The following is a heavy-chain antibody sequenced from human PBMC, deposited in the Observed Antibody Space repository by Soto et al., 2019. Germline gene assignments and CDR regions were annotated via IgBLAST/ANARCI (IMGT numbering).Heavy chain of an antibody. CDR1: GFTFSTSA. V-gene: IGHV1-58*01. CDR2: IVVGSGNT. CDR3: AAGALWDFDY. J-gene: IGHJ4*02. D-gene: IGHD1-26*01. Sequence: SVKVSCKASGFTFSTSAVQWVRQARGQRLEWIGWIVVGSGNTNYAQKFQERVTITRDMSTSTAYMELGSLRSEDTAVYYCAAGALWDFDYWGQGTLVTVSS.